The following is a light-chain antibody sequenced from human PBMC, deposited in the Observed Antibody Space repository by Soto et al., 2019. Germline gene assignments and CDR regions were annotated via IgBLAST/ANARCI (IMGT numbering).Light chain of an antibody. CDR2: GNS. Sequence: QSVLTQPPSVSGAPGQRVTISCTGSSSNIGAGYDVHWYQQLPGTAPKLLIYGNSNRPSGVPVRFSGSKSGTSASLAITGLQAEDEADYYCQSYDSSLSGVVFGGGTKLTV. J-gene: IGLJ2*01. CDR1: SSNIGAGYD. CDR3: QSYDSSLSGVV. V-gene: IGLV1-40*01.